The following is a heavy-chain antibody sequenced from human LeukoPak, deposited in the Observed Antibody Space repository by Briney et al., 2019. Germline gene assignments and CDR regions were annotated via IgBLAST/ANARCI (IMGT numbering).Heavy chain of an antibody. J-gene: IGHJ4*02. Sequence: SVKVSCKASGYTFTSYGISWVRQAPGQGLEWMGWISAYNGNTNYAQKLQGRVTMTTDTSTSTAYMELRSLRSDDTAVYYCARGSDSGSTQRDFDYWGQGTLVTVSS. V-gene: IGHV1-18*01. CDR2: ISAYNGNT. CDR3: ARGSDSGSTQRDFDY. D-gene: IGHD1-26*01. CDR1: GYTFTSYG.